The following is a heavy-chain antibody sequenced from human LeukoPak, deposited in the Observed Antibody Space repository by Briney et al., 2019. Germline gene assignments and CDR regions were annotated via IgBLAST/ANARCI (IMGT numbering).Heavy chain of an antibody. Sequence: PGGSLRLSCAASGFIFSSYWKTWVRQAPGKGLECVANIKEDGRDTNYVQSVKGRFTISRDNAKNSMYLQMISLRAEDTAVYSCATSGRGDNSGYYYFDYWGQGALVTVSS. D-gene: IGHD3-22*01. V-gene: IGHV3-7*02. CDR3: ATSGRGDNSGYYYFDY. J-gene: IGHJ4*02. CDR1: GFIFSSYW. CDR2: IKEDGRDT.